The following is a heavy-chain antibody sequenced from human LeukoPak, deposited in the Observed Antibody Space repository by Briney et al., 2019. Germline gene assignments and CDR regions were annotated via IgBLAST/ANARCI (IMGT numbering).Heavy chain of an antibody. CDR1: GFTFSSYA. CDR2: ISGSGGSGSGLNT. V-gene: IGHV3-23*01. CDR3: AKVPRYCSSTSCPDFDY. J-gene: IGHJ4*02. D-gene: IGHD2-2*01. Sequence: GGSLRLSCAASGFTFSSYAMSWVRQAPGKGLEWVSAISGSGGSGSGLNTYYADSVKGRFTISRDNSNNRVYLQMNSLRAEDTAVYYCAKVPRYCSSTSCPDFDYWGQGTLVTVSS.